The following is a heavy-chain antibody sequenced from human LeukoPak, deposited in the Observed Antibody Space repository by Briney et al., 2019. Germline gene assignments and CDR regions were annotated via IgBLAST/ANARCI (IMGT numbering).Heavy chain of an antibody. CDR3: ARGPKRVSADY. CDR2: INHSGST. CDR1: GGSFSGYY. Sequence: PSETLSLTCAVYGGSFSGYYWSWIRQPPRKGLEWIGEINHSGSTTYNPSLKSRVTISVDTSKNHHSLKLSSVTAAATAVYYCARGPKRVSADYWGQGTLVTVSS. V-gene: IGHV4-34*01. J-gene: IGHJ4*02.